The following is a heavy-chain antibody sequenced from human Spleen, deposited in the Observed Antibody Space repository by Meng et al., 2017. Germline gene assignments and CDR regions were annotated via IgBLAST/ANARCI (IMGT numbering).Heavy chain of an antibody. CDR2: IKQDGSEK. Sequence: LKISCAASGFTFSSYWMSWVRQAPGKGLEWVANIKQDGSEKYYVDSVKGRFTISRDNAKNSLYLQMNSLRAEDTALYYCAKDKGGYCSGGSCYSSNTFDYWGQGTLVTVSS. CDR1: GFTFSSYW. D-gene: IGHD2-15*01. V-gene: IGHV3-7*03. CDR3: AKDKGGYCSGGSCYSSNTFDY. J-gene: IGHJ4*02.